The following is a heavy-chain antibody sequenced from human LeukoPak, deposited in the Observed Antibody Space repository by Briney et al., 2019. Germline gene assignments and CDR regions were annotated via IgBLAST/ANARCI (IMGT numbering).Heavy chain of an antibody. CDR2: INPNSGGT. V-gene: IGHV1-2*02. CDR1: GYTFTGYY. J-gene: IGHJ6*02. D-gene: IGHD2-2*02. Sequence: GASVKVSCKASGYTFTGYYMHWVRQAPGQGLEWMGWINPNSGGTNYAQKFQGRVTMTRDTSISTAYMELSRLRSDDTAVYYCARDQECSSTSCYIYYYYYGMDVWGQGTTVTVSS. CDR3: ARDQECSSTSCYIYYYYYGMDV.